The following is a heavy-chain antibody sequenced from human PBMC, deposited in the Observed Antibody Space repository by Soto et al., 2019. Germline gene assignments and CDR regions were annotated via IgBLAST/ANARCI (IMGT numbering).Heavy chain of an antibody. Sequence: SXXLXLTGAVSCGSISSTDWWTWVRQPPGKVLEWIGEIYHSGTTNYNPSLKSRVTISLDKSKNQFSLTLSSVTAADTAVYYCAVPGAGDFDYWGQGALVTVSS. CDR3: AVPGAGDFDY. J-gene: IGHJ4*02. V-gene: IGHV4-4*02. D-gene: IGHD6-13*01. CDR2: IYHSGTT. CDR1: CGSISSTDW.